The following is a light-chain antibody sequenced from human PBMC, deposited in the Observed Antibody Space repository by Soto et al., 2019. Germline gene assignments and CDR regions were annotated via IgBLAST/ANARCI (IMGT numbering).Light chain of an antibody. V-gene: IGLV4-69*01. Sequence: QSVLTQSPSASASLGASVKLTCTLSSGHSSYAIAWHHQQPEKGPRYLMNLNIDGSHSKGDGIPDRFSGSSSGAARYLTIASLQSEDEADYYCQTWVTGIVVFGGGTKLTVL. CDR3: QTWVTGIVV. CDR1: SGHSSYA. CDR2: LNIDGSH. J-gene: IGLJ2*01.